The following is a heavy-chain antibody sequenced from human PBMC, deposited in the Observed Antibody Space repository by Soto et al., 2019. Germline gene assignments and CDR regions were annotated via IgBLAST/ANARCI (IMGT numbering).Heavy chain of an antibody. CDR3: ARDTRYYYDSSGMGLFDY. D-gene: IGHD3-22*01. CDR1: GGSISSGGYY. J-gene: IGHJ4*02. CDR2: IYYSGST. V-gene: IGHV4-31*03. Sequence: QVQLQESGPGLVKPSQTLSLTCTVSGGSISSGGYYWSWIRQHPGKGLEWIGYIYYSGSTYYNPSLESRVTISVETSKNQFSLKLSSVTAADTAVYYCARDTRYYYDSSGMGLFDYWGQGTLVTVSS.